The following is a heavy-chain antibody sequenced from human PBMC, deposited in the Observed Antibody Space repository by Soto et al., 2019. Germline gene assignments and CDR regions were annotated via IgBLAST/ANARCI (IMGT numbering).Heavy chain of an antibody. J-gene: IGHJ4*02. CDR2: INWKSGNI. CDR3: AKDLSVGVVLPGTLDF. V-gene: IGHV3-9*01. Sequence: GGSLRLSCAASGFTFDDYAMHWVRQAPGKGLEWVSGINWKSGNIGYADSVKGRFTIPRDNAKSSLYLHMNSLRPEDTALYYCAKDLSVGVVLPGTLDFWGQGTLVTVSS. D-gene: IGHD6-19*01. CDR1: GFTFDDYA.